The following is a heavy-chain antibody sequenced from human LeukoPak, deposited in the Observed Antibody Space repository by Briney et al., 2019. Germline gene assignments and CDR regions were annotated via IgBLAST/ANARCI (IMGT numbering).Heavy chain of an antibody. V-gene: IGHV3-30*18. CDR3: AKRSNFWGGSGEYFDY. Sequence: GGSLRLSCAASGFTFSSFGMHWVRQAPGKGLEWVAVISYDGSNKYYADSVKGRLTISRDNSKNTLYLQMNSLRAEDTAVYYCAKRSNFWGGSGEYFDYWGQGTLVTVSS. CDR2: ISYDGSNK. J-gene: IGHJ4*02. D-gene: IGHD3-16*01. CDR1: GFTFSSFG.